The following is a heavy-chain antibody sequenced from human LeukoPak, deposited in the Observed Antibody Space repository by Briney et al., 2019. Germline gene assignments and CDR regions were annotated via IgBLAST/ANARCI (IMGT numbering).Heavy chain of an antibody. V-gene: IGHV1-69*06. CDR1: GGTFSSFA. Sequence: SVKVSCKASGGTFSSFAFSWVRQAPGQGLEWMGGIIPIFGTANYAQKFQGRVTITADKSTSTAYMELSSLRSEDTAVYYCATRYSGYDSWGQGTLVTVSS. D-gene: IGHD5-12*01. CDR2: IIPIFGTA. CDR3: ATRYSGYDS. J-gene: IGHJ5*02.